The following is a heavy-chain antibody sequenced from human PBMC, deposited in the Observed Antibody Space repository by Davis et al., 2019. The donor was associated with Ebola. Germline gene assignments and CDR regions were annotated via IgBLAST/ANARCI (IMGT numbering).Heavy chain of an antibody. Sequence: GESPKTPCVVSGLTASNLYLNWVRQAPGTGLEWVGRTKNKADGYATEYAASVKGRFHISRDASKNSVYLQMNSLKTEDTAMYYCATEERNSGTDFDCWGQGTLVTVSS. CDR1: GLTASNLY. V-gene: IGHV3-72*01. CDR2: TKNKADGYAT. D-gene: IGHD2-2*01. CDR3: ATEERNSGTDFDC. J-gene: IGHJ4*02.